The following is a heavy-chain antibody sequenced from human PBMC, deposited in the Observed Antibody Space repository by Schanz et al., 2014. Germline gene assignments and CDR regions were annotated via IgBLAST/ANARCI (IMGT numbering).Heavy chain of an antibody. CDR2: ISSSGNII. Sequence: QLLLVESGGGLVKPGGSLRLSCSASGFTFSDSFMSWIRQTPGKGLEWLSYISSSGNIIHYADSVKGRFTISRDNAKNSLYLQMTGLRAGDTAVYYCAAHETLSTTACYPSWGQGTLVAVSS. CDR1: GFTFSDSF. CDR3: AAHETLSTTACYPS. D-gene: IGHD2-2*01. V-gene: IGHV3-11*01. J-gene: IGHJ4*02.